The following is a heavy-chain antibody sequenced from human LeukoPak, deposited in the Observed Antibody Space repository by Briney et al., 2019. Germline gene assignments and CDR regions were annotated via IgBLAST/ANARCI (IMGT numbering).Heavy chain of an antibody. CDR2: IYHSGST. CDR1: GGSISSGGYY. CDR3: AREANSGWFDP. V-gene: IGHV4-30-2*01. Sequence: PSQTLSLTCTVSGGSISSGGYYWSWIRQPPGKGLEWIGYIYHSGSTYYNPSLKSRVTVSLDMSKNQFSLKLTSVTPADTAIYYCAREANSGWFDPWGQGTLVIVSS. D-gene: IGHD3-10*01. J-gene: IGHJ5*02.